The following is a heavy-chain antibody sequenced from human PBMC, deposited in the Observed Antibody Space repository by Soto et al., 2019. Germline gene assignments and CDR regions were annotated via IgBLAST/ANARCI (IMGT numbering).Heavy chain of an antibody. J-gene: IGHJ4*02. V-gene: IGHV3-33*01. CDR2: IWYDGSNK. CDR3: ARSSGWYTTHNLDY. Sequence: GGSLRLSCAASGFTFSSYGMHWVRQAPGKGLEWVAVIWYDGSNKYYADSVKGRFTISRDNSKNTLYLQMNSLRAEDTAVYYCARSSGWYTTHNLDYWGQGTLVTISS. CDR1: GFTFSSYG. D-gene: IGHD6-19*01.